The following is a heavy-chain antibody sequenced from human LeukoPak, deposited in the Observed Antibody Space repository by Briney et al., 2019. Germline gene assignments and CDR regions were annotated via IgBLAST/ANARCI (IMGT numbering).Heavy chain of an antibody. Sequence: GASVKVCCKAAGYTFTSYGIRWVRQAPGQGLEWRGGSSAYNGNTDYAQKLQGRVTMTTATSTSTAYMELRSLRSDDTAVYYCARGSWKRGPPTTVTTWGEHNWFDPWGPGTLVTASS. CDR3: ARGSWKRGPPTTVTTWGEHNWFDP. CDR1: GYTFTSYG. CDR2: SSAYNGNT. D-gene: IGHD4-17*01. J-gene: IGHJ5*02. V-gene: IGHV1-18*01.